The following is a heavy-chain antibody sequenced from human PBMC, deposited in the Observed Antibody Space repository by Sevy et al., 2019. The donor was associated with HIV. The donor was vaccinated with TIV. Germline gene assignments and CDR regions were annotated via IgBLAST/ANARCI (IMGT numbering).Heavy chain of an antibody. CDR1: GGSISSYY. Sequence: SETLSLTCTVSGGSISSYYWSWIRQPPGKGLEWIGYIYYSGSTNYNPSLKSRVTISVDTSKNQFSLKLSSVTAADTAVYYCATNNWGYPKAYYYYMDVWGKGTTVTVSS. CDR2: IYYSGST. V-gene: IGHV4-59*08. D-gene: IGHD7-27*01. CDR3: ATNNWGYPKAYYYYMDV. J-gene: IGHJ6*03.